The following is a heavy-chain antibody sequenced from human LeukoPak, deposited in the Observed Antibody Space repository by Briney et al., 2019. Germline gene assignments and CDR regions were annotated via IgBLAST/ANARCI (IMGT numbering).Heavy chain of an antibody. J-gene: IGHJ3*02. CDR1: GFSFSYFW. Sequence: PGGSLRLSCAASGFSFSYFWMHLVRQAPGKGLVWVSRINRDGSGTSYADSVKGRFTISRDNAKNTLSLQMNSLRAEDTAVYYCTRELEYRGSPDDAFDIWGQGTMVTVSS. D-gene: IGHD1-26*01. CDR2: INRDGSGT. V-gene: IGHV3-74*01. CDR3: TRELEYRGSPDDAFDI.